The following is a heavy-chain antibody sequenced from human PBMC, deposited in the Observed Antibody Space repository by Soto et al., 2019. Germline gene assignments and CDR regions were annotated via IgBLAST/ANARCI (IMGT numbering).Heavy chain of an antibody. D-gene: IGHD6-19*01. Sequence: SLRLSCVISRLTFSNYALSWVRQAPGKGLEWVSVIYSGGSTYYADSVKGRFTISRDNSKNTLYLQMNSLRAEDTAVYYCARDRIAVAGNPEYFQHWGQGTLVTVSS. CDR3: ARDRIAVAGNPEYFQH. CDR2: IYSGGST. J-gene: IGHJ1*01. V-gene: IGHV3-66*01. CDR1: RLTFSNYA.